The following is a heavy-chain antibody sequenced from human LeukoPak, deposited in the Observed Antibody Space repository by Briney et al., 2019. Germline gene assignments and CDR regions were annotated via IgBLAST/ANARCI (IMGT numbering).Heavy chain of an antibody. CDR3: ARIGYYGSGSQAHDF. Sequence: PGGSLRLSCAASGFIFSNYWMSWVRQAPGKGLEWVANMNQDGSEKYYVGSVKGRFTISRDNAKNSLYLQMNSLRAEDTAVYYCARIGYYGSGSQAHDFWGQGTLVTVSS. CDR1: GFIFSNYW. J-gene: IGHJ4*02. V-gene: IGHV3-7*01. CDR2: MNQDGSEK. D-gene: IGHD3-10*01.